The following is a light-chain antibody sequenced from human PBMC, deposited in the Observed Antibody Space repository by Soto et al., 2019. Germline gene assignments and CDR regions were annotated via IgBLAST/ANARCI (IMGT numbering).Light chain of an antibody. CDR2: GAS. CDR3: QQYSSHST. V-gene: IGKV3-15*01. CDR1: QSISSK. Sequence: EIKMAQSPDTLSVSPGERATLSCRASQSISSKLAWYQQRPGQAPRLLIYGASTRATGVPVRFRGGGSGTEFSLTISSLQPDDFATYYCQQYSSHSTFGQGTKVDI. J-gene: IGKJ1*01.